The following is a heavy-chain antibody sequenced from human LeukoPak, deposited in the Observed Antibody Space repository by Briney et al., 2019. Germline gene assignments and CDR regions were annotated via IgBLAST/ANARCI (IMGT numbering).Heavy chain of an antibody. V-gene: IGHV3-23*01. J-gene: IGHJ4*02. D-gene: IGHD5-18*01. CDR1: GRTFNNYD. CDR3: AKAFGLWSLDF. Sequence: GGTLNLSCAASGRTFNNYDRSWVRQPPGKGLEWVSPISDSGGSTYYADSVKGRFTISRENSKNTLSLQMNSLRAEDTAVYYCAKAFGLWSLDFWGQGTLVTVSS. CDR2: ISDSGGST.